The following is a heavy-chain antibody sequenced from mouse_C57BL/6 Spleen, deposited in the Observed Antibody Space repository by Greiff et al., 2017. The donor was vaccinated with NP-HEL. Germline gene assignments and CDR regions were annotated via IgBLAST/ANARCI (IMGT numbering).Heavy chain of an antibody. CDR3: ARMDDYGDY. V-gene: IGHV1-39*01. J-gene: IGHJ2*01. CDR2: INPNYGTT. Sequence: EVKLVESGPELVKPGASVKISCKASGYSFTDYNMNWVKQSHGKSLEWIGVINPNYGTTSYNEKFKSKATLTVDTSSSTAYMQLSSLTSEDSAVYYCARMDDYGDYWGQGTTLTVSS. D-gene: IGHD2-4*01. CDR1: GYSFTDYN.